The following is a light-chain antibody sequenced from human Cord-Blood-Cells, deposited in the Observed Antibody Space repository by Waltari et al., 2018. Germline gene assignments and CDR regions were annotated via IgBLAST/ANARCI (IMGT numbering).Light chain of an antibody. CDR2: WAA. CDR1: QSVLYSSNNKNY. Sequence: IVMTQSPDSLAVSVGERATINCKYSQSVLYSSNNKNYLAWYQQKPGQPPKLLIYWAATLESGFPDPFRSSGSGTDFTRTIRSLQAEDVAVYSCQQYYSTPLTFGGGTKVEMK. V-gene: IGKV4-1*01. CDR3: QQYYSTPLT. J-gene: IGKJ4*01.